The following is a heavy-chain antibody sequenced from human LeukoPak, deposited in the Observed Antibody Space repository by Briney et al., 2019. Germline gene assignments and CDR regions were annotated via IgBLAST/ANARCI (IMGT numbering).Heavy chain of an antibody. CDR2: IFYSGST. CDR1: GDSISNYY. Sequence: SETLSLTCTVSGDSISNYYWHWIRQPPGKGLEWIGNIFYSGSTNYNPSLKSRVTVSVDTSKNQFSLKLTSVTAADTAVYYCARLVWDDLWGRGTLVTVSS. CDR3: ARLVWDDL. D-gene: IGHD1-26*01. J-gene: IGHJ2*01. V-gene: IGHV4-59*01.